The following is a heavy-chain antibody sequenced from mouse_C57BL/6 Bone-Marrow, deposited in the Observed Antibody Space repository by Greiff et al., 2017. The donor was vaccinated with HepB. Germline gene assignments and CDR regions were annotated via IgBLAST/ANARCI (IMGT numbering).Heavy chain of an antibody. D-gene: IGHD1-1*01. Sequence: VQLQQSGPELVKPGASVKISCKASGYTFTDYYMNWVKQSHGKSLEWIGDINPNNGGTSYNQKFKGKATLTVDKSSSTAYMELRSLTSEDSAVYCCARKGLYYGSSFDYWGQGTTLTVSS. CDR3: ARKGLYYGSSFDY. CDR2: INPNNGGT. V-gene: IGHV1-26*01. J-gene: IGHJ2*01. CDR1: GYTFTDYY.